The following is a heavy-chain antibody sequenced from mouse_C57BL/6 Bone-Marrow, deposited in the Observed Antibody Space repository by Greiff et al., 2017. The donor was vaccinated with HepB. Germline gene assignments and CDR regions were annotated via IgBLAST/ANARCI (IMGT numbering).Heavy chain of an antibody. CDR3: ARVLLDISGPYFDY. CDR2: ISDGGSYT. V-gene: IGHV5-4*03. Sequence: EVKLMESGGGLVKPGGSLKLSCAASGFTFSSYAMSWVRQTPEKRLEWVATISDGGSYTYYPDNVKGRFTISRDNAKNNLYLQMSHLKSEDTAMYYCARVLLDISGPYFDYWGQGTTLTVSS. CDR1: GFTFSSYA. J-gene: IGHJ2*01. D-gene: IGHD3-2*02.